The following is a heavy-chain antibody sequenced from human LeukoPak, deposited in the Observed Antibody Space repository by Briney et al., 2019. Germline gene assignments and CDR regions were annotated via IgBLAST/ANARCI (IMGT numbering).Heavy chain of an antibody. CDR3: ARDPFKSSFDS. D-gene: IGHD6-6*01. CDR1: GGSINDFY. Sequence: SETLSLTCTVSGGSINDFYWNWIRQPAGKGLEWIGRIYSSGSTHYNPSLKSRVAMSVDTSKTQFSLRLTSVTAADTAVYYCARDPFKSSFDSWGQGTLVTASS. V-gene: IGHV4-4*07. CDR2: IYSSGST. J-gene: IGHJ4*02.